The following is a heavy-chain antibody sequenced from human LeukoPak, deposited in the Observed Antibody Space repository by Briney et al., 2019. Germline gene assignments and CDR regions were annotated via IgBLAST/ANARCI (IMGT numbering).Heavy chain of an antibody. Sequence: GGSLRLSCAASGFTVSSNYMSWVRQAPGKGLEWVSVIYSGGSTFYADSVKGRFTISRDDAKGSLYLQMSNLRAEDTAVYFCARSPGGRRLEYWGQGTLVTVSS. CDR3: ARSPGGRRLEY. D-gene: IGHD3-16*01. CDR2: IYSGGST. V-gene: IGHV3-66*01. J-gene: IGHJ4*02. CDR1: GFTVSSNY.